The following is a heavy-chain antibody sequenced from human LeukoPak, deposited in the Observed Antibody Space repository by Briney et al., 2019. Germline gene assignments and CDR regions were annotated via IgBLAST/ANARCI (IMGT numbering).Heavy chain of an antibody. J-gene: IGHJ4*02. Sequence: GGSLRLSWAASGFILRNYAIRWVRQAPGEGLEWDSAIRCRGGDTLHAVPGKGRFTISRDNSKNTLDLQMSSLRVEDTAVYYCGKAEAGTYFCDYWGRETLVTVPS. CDR3: GKAEAGTYFCDY. CDR1: GFILRNYA. CDR2: IRCRGGDT. V-gene: IGHV3-23*01. D-gene: IGHD6-19*01.